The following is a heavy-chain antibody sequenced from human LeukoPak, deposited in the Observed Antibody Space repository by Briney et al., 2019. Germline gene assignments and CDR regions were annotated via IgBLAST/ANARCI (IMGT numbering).Heavy chain of an antibody. V-gene: IGHV1-69*13. CDR1: GGTFSSYG. D-gene: IGHD4-11*01. CDR3: ARETSNYYYFDS. CDR2: IVPMYGTR. Sequence: SVKVSCKASGGTFSSYGINWGPQAPGQGLEWMGGIVPMYGTRNYAQKFQGRVIITADESTTTAYMELRSLRSEDTAVYYCARETSNYYYFDSWGQGTLVTVSS. J-gene: IGHJ4*02.